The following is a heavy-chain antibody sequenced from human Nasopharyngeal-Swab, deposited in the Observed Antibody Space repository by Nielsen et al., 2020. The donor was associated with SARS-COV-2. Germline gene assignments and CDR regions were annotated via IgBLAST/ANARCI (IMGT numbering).Heavy chain of an antibody. D-gene: IGHD3-9*01. Sequence: GGSLRLSCAGSAFTFSHYAMSWVRQAPGKGLEWVSAISGSGDNTYYADSVKGRFTISRDNPKNTLYLQMNSLRAEDTAVYYCAKPHLRYYDWLLFDYWGQGILVTVSS. J-gene: IGHJ4*02. CDR2: ISGSGDNT. CDR3: AKPHLRYYDWLLFDY. V-gene: IGHV3-23*01. CDR1: AFTFSHYA.